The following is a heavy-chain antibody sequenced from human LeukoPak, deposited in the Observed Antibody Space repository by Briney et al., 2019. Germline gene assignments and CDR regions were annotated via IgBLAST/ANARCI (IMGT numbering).Heavy chain of an antibody. CDR2: ISYDGSNK. V-gene: IGHV3-30*18. CDR1: GFTFSSYG. CDR3: AKVRALGYCSGGSCSDDAFDI. J-gene: IGHJ3*02. Sequence: GGSLRLSCAASGFTFSSYGMHWVCQAPGKGLEWVAVISYDGSNKYYADSVKGRFTISRDNSKNTLYLQMNSLRAEDTAVYYCAKVRALGYCSGGSCSDDAFDIWGQGTLVTVSS. D-gene: IGHD2-15*01.